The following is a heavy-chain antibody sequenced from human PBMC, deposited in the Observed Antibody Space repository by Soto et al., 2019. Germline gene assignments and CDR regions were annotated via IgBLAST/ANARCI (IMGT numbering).Heavy chain of an antibody. V-gene: IGHV4-30-2*01. CDR2: IYHSGST. Sequence: QLQLQESGSGLVKPSQTLSLTCAVSGGSISSGGYSWSWIRQPPGKGLEWIGYIYHSGSTYYNPSLKSPVTIPVDRPKNQFSLKLSSVTAADTAVYYCAAGGGLPRYYWGQGTLVTVSS. J-gene: IGHJ4*02. CDR1: GGSISSGGYS. CDR3: AAGGGLPRYY. D-gene: IGHD5-12*01.